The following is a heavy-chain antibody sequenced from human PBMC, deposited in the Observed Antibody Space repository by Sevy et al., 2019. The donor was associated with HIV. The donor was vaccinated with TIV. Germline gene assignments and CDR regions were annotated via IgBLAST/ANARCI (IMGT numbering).Heavy chain of an antibody. D-gene: IGHD6-19*01. Sequence: ASVKVSCEASGGTFTTSGISWVRHVPGQGLEWMGGIIPILGTTNYAQKFQDRVTITADESTSTAYMGLSSLRSEDTAVYYCARGGGNGWYYFDYWGQETLVTVSS. V-gene: IGHV1-69*13. CDR1: GGTFTTSG. CDR3: ARGGGNGWYYFDY. J-gene: IGHJ4*02. CDR2: IIPILGTT.